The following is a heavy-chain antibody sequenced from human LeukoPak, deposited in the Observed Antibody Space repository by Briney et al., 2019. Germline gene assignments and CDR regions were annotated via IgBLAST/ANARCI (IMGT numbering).Heavy chain of an antibody. CDR3: AKSLVDPTGGLIFDY. Sequence: PGGSLRLSCAASGFSVSSSYMSWVRQAPGKGLEWVSVIYSGGSTFYADTVKGRFTISRDNSKNTLYLQMNSLRAEDTAVYYCAKSLVDPTGGLIFDYWGQGTLVTVSS. J-gene: IGHJ4*02. CDR1: GFSVSSSY. CDR2: IYSGGST. V-gene: IGHV3-53*01. D-gene: IGHD1-26*01.